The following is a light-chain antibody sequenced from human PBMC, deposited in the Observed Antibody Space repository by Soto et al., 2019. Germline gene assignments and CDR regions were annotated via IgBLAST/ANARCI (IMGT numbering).Light chain of an antibody. CDR2: GAS. Sequence: EIVLTQSPGTLSLSPGERATLSCRASQSVTSNYLAWYQQKPGQAPRLLIYGASNRATGIPDRFSGGGSGTDFTLAISRLEPEDLAVYYCQQYGTSPLTFGGGTKVEIK. V-gene: IGKV3-20*01. CDR1: QSVTSNY. CDR3: QQYGTSPLT. J-gene: IGKJ4*01.